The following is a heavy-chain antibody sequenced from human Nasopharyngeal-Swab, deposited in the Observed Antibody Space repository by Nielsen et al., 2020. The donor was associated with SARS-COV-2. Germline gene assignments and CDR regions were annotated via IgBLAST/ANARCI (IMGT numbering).Heavy chain of an antibody. J-gene: IGHJ4*02. V-gene: IGHV3-7*01. CDR1: GFTFSYYW. CDR3: TREAAAGDY. D-gene: IGHD6-13*01. Sequence: GESLKISCKASGFTFSYYWMAWVRQARGKGRAWLADIGQDGSETYSVDSVTGRFPILRDNARNSLYLEMNNLRVEDTAVYYCTREAAAGDYWGQGTLVTVSS. CDR2: IGQDGSET.